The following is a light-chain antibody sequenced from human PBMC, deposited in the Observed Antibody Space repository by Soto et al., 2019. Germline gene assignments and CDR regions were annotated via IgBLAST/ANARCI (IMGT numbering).Light chain of an antibody. V-gene: IGKV3-15*01. Sequence: EIVMTQSPATLSVSPGERATLSCRASQSMSTKLAWYQQKPGQAPRVLIYGASTRATGIPARFSGSGSGTVFTLTISSLQSEDFAVYHCQHYNDWPPTWTFGQGTRVEIK. CDR3: QHYNDWPPTWT. CDR2: GAS. J-gene: IGKJ1*01. CDR1: QSMSTK.